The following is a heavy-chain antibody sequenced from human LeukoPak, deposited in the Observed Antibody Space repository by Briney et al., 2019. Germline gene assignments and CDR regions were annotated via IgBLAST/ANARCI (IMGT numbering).Heavy chain of an antibody. CDR3: AKDLLAPRRSWIFDY. CDR1: GFTFSSYA. Sequence: GGSLRLSCAASGFTFSSYAMHWVRQAPGKGLEWVAAISYDGSNTYYADSVKGRFTISRDNSKNTLYLQMNSLRAEDTAVYYCAKDLLAPRRSWIFDYWGQGTLVTVSS. CDR2: ISYDGSNT. D-gene: IGHD6-13*01. V-gene: IGHV3-30-3*01. J-gene: IGHJ4*02.